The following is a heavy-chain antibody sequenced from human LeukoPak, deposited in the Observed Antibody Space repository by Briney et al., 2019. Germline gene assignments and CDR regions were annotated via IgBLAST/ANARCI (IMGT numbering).Heavy chain of an antibody. CDR3: ARNYCSSTSCYRGYGVYYFDY. V-gene: IGHV4-59*01. Sequence: SETLSLTCTVSGGSISSYYWSWIRQPPGKGLEWIGYIYYSGSTNYNPSLKSRVTISVDTSKNQFSLKLSSVTAADTAVYYCARNYCSSTSCYRGYGVYYFDYWGQGTLVTVSS. D-gene: IGHD2-2*01. J-gene: IGHJ4*02. CDR1: GGSISSYY. CDR2: IYYSGST.